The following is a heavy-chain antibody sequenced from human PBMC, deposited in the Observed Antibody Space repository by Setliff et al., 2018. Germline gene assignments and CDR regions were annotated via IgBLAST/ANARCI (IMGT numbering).Heavy chain of an antibody. CDR2: IYYSGST. V-gene: IGHV4-59*11. J-gene: IGHJ6*03. Sequence: SETLSLTCTVPGGSISSHYWSWIRQPPGKGLEWIGYIYYSGSTNYNPSLKSRVTISVDTSKNQFSLKLSSVTAADTAVYFCATGDFYYYMVVWGKGTTVTVSS. CDR3: ATGDFYYYMVV. CDR1: GGSISSHY.